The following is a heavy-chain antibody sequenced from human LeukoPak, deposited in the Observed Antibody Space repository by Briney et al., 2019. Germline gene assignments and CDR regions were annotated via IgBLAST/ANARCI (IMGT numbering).Heavy chain of an antibody. D-gene: IGHD6-19*01. J-gene: IGHJ5*02. V-gene: IGHV3-30*02. Sequence: GGSLRLSCAASGFAFSSYGMHWVRQAPGKGLEWVAFIRYDGSNKYYADSVKGRFTISRDNSKNTLYLQMNSLRAEDTAVYYCAKDRGFSSGYSVTYYFDLWGQGTLVTVSS. CDR2: IRYDGSNK. CDR3: AKDRGFSSGYSVTYYFDL. CDR1: GFAFSSYG.